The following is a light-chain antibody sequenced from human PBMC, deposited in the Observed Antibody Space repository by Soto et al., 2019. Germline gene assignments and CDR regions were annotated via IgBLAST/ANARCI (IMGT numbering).Light chain of an antibody. CDR2: GVS. V-gene: IGKV3-20*01. Sequence: VFTRSPFTLSLSPGERSTLSCRASQSVNTKYLAWYQQKPGQAPRLLIYGVSSRATGIPDRFSGSGSGTDFILTISRVEPEDFAVYYCQQFGTSPLVTFGPGTKVDIK. J-gene: IGKJ3*01. CDR3: QQFGTSPLVT. CDR1: QSVNTKY.